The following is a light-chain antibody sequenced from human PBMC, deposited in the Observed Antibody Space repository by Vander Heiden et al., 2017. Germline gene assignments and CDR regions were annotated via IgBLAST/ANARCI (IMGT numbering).Light chain of an antibody. V-gene: IGKV3-15*01. CDR3: QQYNNWPPWT. J-gene: IGKJ1*01. CDR1: QSVSSN. CDR2: GAS. Sequence: EIVMTQSPATRSVSPGERATLSCRASQSVSSNLAWYQQKPGQAPRLLIYGASTRATGIPARFSGSGSGTECTLTISSLQSEDFAGYYCQQYNNWPPWTFGQGTKVEIK.